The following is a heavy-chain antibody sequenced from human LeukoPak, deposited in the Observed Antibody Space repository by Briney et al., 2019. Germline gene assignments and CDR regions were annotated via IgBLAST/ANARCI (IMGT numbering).Heavy chain of an antibody. Sequence: PSETLSLTCTVSGGSISSYYWSWIRQPAGKGLEWIGRIYTNGSTNYNPSLKSRVTMSVDTSKNQFSLKLSSVTVADTAVYYCVRAYSSSRFNWFDPWGQGTLVTVSS. D-gene: IGHD6-13*01. CDR1: GGSISSYY. CDR2: IYTNGST. V-gene: IGHV4-4*07. CDR3: VRAYSSSRFNWFDP. J-gene: IGHJ5*02.